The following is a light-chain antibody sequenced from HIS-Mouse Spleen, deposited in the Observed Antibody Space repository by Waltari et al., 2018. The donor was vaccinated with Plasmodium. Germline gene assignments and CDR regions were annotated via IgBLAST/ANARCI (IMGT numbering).Light chain of an antibody. V-gene: IGKV4-1*01. J-gene: IGKJ5*01. CDR3: QQYYSTPLIT. CDR1: QSVLYTSNNKNY. CDR2: WAS. Sequence: DIVMTQSPASLAVSLGERATINCKSSQSVLYTSNNKNYLAWYQQKPGQPPKLLIYWASTRESGVPDRFSGSGSGTDFTLTISSLQAEDVAVYYCQQYYSTPLITFGQGTRLEIK.